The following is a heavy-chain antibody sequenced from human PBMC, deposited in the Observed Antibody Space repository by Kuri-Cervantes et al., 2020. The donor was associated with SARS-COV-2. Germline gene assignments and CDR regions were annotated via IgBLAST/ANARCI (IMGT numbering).Heavy chain of an antibody. J-gene: IGHJ4*02. CDR3: ARVWYQLLLPAIDY. V-gene: IGHV1-8*02. Sequence: ASVKVSCKASGYTFTSYDINWVRQATGQGLEWMGWMNPNSGNTGYAQKFQGRVTMIRNTSISTAYMELRSLRSDDTAVYYCARVWYQLLLPAIDYWGQGTLVTVSS. CDR2: MNPNSGNT. CDR1: GYTFTSYD. D-gene: IGHD2-2*01.